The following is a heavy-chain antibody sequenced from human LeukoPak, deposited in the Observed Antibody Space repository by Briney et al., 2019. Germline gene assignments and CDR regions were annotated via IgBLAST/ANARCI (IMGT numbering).Heavy chain of an antibody. D-gene: IGHD4-23*01. CDR2: INQDGSEK. J-gene: IGHJ4*02. V-gene: IGHV3-7*01. CDR3: ARSLDYGGHCFFDY. CDR1: GFTFSGYW. Sequence: GGSLRLSCAASGFTFSGYWMSWVRQAPGKGLEWVANINQDGSEKYYVDSVKGRFTISRDNAKNSLFLQMNSLRAEDTAVYYCARSLDYGGHCFFDYWGQGTLVTVSS.